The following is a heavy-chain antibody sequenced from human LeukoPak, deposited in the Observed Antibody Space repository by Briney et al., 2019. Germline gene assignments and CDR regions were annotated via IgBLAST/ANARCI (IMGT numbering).Heavy chain of an antibody. D-gene: IGHD6-13*01. J-gene: IGHJ4*02. CDR2: IISNGEST. V-gene: IGHV3-64*03. CDR1: GFTFSGYA. CDR3: GKSASTWYLFDY. Sequence: PGGSLRLSCSASGFTFSGYAMHWVRQAPGKGLEYVSAIISNGESTYYSDSVKDRFTISRDNSKNTLYLQMSSLRPEDTAVYYCGKSASTWYLFDYWGEGTLVTVS.